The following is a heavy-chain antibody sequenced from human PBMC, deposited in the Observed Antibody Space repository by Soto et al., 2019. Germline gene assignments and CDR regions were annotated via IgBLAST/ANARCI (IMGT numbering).Heavy chain of an antibody. J-gene: IGHJ4*02. CDR1: GLNFDDFA. D-gene: IGHD3-3*01. CDR3: AKGRYDFWSPYYFDS. CDR2: ITWNSRVL. Sequence: GGSLRLSCVGTGLNFDDFAMHWVRQAPGKGLEWVSGITWNSRVLAYADSVKGRLTISRDNARNSLYLQMDSLRDEDTALYYCAKGRYDFWSPYYFDSWGQGTLVTVSS. V-gene: IGHV3-9*01.